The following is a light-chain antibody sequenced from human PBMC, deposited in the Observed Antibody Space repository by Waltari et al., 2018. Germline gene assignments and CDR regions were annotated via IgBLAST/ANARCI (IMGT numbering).Light chain of an antibody. CDR1: QSVRSN. J-gene: IGKJ1*01. V-gene: IGKV3-15*01. CDR2: CAS. Sequence: SFRASQSVRSNLAWYQQKPGQTPGLLIDCASTRVTGIAVRFSGSGSGTEFTLNISSLQSEDFVVYYCQHYKNRPPWTFGEGTKVEI. CDR3: QHYKNRPPWT.